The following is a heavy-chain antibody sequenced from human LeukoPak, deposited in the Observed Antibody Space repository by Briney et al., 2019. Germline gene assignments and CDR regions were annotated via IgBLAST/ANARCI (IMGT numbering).Heavy chain of an antibody. V-gene: IGHV3-53*01. CDR2: IYSGGST. CDR3: ARDRSECSGGSCYSGGFDY. J-gene: IGHJ4*02. D-gene: IGHD2-15*01. Sequence: GGSLRLSRAASGFTVSSNNMSWVRQAPGKGLEWVSVIYSGGSTYYADSVKGRFTISRDNSKNTLYLQMNSLRAEDTAVYYCARDRSECSGGSCYSGGFDYWGQGTLVTVSS. CDR1: GFTVSSNN.